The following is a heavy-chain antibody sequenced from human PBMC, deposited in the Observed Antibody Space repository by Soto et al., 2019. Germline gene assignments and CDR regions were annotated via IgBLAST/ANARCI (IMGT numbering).Heavy chain of an antibody. CDR1: GGSISSSTYY. V-gene: IGHV4-39*01. CDR3: ARHQYYYDSSGYTLDY. J-gene: IGHJ4*02. CDR2: VYYSGST. Sequence: PAETLSLSCTVYGGSISSSTYYWGWIRQPRGKGLEWIGSVYYSGSTYYNPSLKSRVTISVDTSNNQFSLKLDSVTAADTAVYYCARHQYYYDSSGYTLDYWGQGTLVTVS. D-gene: IGHD3-22*01.